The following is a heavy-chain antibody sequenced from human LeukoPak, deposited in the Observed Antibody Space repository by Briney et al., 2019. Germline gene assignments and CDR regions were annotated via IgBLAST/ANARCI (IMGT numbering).Heavy chain of an antibody. J-gene: IGHJ4*02. D-gene: IGHD3-22*01. CDR1: GFNYSSYA. V-gene: IGHV3-30*04. CDR2: MSYVGCDK. Sequence: PGGSLRLSCAPSGFNYSSYAMQWVRQAPGRGLDGVAVMSYVGCDKYYADSVKGRFTISRDNSKNTLYLQMNSLRAEDTAVYYCARSYYEYYYDSSGYYRPYFDYWGQGTLVTVSS. CDR3: ARSYYEYYYDSSGYYRPYFDY.